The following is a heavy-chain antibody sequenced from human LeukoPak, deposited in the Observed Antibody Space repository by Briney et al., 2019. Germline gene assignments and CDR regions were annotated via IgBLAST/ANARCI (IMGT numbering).Heavy chain of an antibody. V-gene: IGHV3-23*01. J-gene: IGHJ4*02. CDR2: ISGSGGGT. Sequence: PGGSLRLSCAASGFTFSTYGMSWVRQAPGKGLEGVSAISGSGGGTYFADSVKGRFTISRDNSKNTLYLQMNSLIAEDTAVYYCARDVWQYSSGIDYWGQGTLVTVSA. D-gene: IGHD6-19*01. CDR1: GFTFSTYG. CDR3: ARDVWQYSSGIDY.